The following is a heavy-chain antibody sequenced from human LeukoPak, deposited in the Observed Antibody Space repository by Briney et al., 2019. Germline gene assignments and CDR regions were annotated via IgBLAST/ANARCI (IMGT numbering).Heavy chain of an antibody. CDR3: ARLYCSGGSCLCDY. CDR1: GGSISSYY. J-gene: IGHJ4*02. V-gene: IGHV4-59*08. D-gene: IGHD2-15*01. CDR2: IYYSGST. Sequence: SETLSLTCTVSGGSISSYYWSWIRQPPGKGLEWIGYIYYSGSTSYNPSLKSRVTISVDTSKNQFSLKLSSVTAADTAVYYCARLYCSGGSCLCDYWGQGTLVTVSS.